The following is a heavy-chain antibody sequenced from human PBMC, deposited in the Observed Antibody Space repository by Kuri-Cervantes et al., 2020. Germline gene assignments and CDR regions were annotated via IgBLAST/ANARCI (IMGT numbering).Heavy chain of an antibody. CDR1: GESFRAYY. V-gene: IGHV4-34*01. Sequence: SETLSLTCAVYGESFRAYYWMWIRQPPGKGLEWIGEINYIGSTDYNPSLKSRVTVSVDTSKNQFSLKLSSVTAADTAVYYCALSRGGRYFDWLTLLDVWGQGTTVTVSS. J-gene: IGHJ6*02. CDR3: ALSRGGRYFDWLTLLDV. D-gene: IGHD3-9*01. CDR2: INYIGST.